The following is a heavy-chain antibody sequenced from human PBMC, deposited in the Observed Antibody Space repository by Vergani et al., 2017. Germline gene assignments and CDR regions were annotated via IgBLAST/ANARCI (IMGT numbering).Heavy chain of an antibody. J-gene: IGHJ4*02. D-gene: IGHD3-3*01. V-gene: IGHV3-30*18. CDR1: GFTFSSYG. Sequence: QVQLVESGGGVVQPGRSLRLSCAASGFTFSSYGMHWVRQAPGKGLEWVADISYAGRNKYYSDSVKGRFTISRDNSKNTLYLQMNCLRAEDTAVYYCAKPITICGVVIILLVTPGRLGFDYWGEGTLVTVSS. CDR2: ISYAGRNK. CDR3: AKPITICGVVIILLVTPGRLGFDY.